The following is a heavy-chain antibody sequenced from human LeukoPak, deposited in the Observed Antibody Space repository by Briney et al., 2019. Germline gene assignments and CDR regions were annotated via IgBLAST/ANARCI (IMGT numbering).Heavy chain of an antibody. CDR1: GFTFSSYW. Sequence: GGSLRLSCAASGFTFSSYWMSWVRQAPGKGLEWVANIKQDGSEKYYVDSVKGRFTISRDNAKNSLYLQMNSLGAEDTAVYYCARASIVGATSWFDPWGQGTLVTVSS. D-gene: IGHD1-26*01. V-gene: IGHV3-7*01. CDR3: ARASIVGATSWFDP. CDR2: IKQDGSEK. J-gene: IGHJ5*02.